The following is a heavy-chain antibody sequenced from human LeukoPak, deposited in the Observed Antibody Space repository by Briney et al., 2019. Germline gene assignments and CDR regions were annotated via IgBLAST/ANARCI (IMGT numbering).Heavy chain of an antibody. Sequence: SQTLSLTCTVSGGSISSGSYYWSWIRQPAGKGLEWIGRIYTSGSTNYNPSLKSRVTISVDTSKNQFSLKLSSVTAADTAVYFCARGPPYDFWSGRYYYYMDVWGKGTTVTVSS. V-gene: IGHV4-61*02. CDR1: GGSISSGSYY. D-gene: IGHD3-3*01. CDR2: IYTSGST. CDR3: ARGPPYDFWSGRYYYYMDV. J-gene: IGHJ6*03.